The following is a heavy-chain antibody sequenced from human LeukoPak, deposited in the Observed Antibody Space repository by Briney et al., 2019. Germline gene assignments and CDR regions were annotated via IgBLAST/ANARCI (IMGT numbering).Heavy chain of an antibody. CDR2: IYYSGST. CDR3: ARGAYDFWSGPEKYYFDY. D-gene: IGHD3-3*01. V-gene: IGHV4-61*08. CDR1: GGSISSGGYS. J-gene: IGHJ4*02. Sequence: SETLSLTCAVSGGSISSGGYSWSWIRQPPGKGLEWIGYIYYSGSTNYNPSLKSRVTISVDTSKNQFSLKLSSVTAADTAVYYCARGAYDFWSGPEKYYFDYSGQGTLVTVSS.